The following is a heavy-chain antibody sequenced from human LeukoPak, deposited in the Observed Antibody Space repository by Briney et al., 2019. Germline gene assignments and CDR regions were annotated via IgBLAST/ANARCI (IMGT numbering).Heavy chain of an antibody. CDR3: ARESYSSGRLLDY. CDR1: GGSISSYY. J-gene: IGHJ4*02. CDR2: IYYSGST. D-gene: IGHD6-19*01. Sequence: SETLSLTCTVSGGSISSYYWSWIRQPPGKGLEWIGYIYYSGSTNYNPSLKSRVTISVDTSKNQFSLKLSSVTAADTAVYYCARESYSSGRLLDYWGQGTLVTVSS. V-gene: IGHV4-59*01.